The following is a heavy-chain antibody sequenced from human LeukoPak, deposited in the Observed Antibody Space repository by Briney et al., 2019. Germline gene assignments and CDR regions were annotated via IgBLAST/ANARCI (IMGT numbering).Heavy chain of an antibody. D-gene: IGHD3-22*01. CDR1: GLTVSSNY. CDR3: ARDSGYDSSGYLDY. Sequence: GGSLRLSCAASGLTVSSNYMSWVRQAPGKGLEWVSVIYSGGSTYYADSVKGRFTISRDNSKNTLYLQMNSLRAEDTAVYYCARDSGYDSSGYLDYWRQGTLVTVSS. V-gene: IGHV3-53*01. J-gene: IGHJ4*02. CDR2: IYSGGST.